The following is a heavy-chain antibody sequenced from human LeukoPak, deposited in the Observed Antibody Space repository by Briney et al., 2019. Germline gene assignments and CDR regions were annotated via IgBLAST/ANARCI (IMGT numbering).Heavy chain of an antibody. Sequence: SETLSLTCTVSGGSIRSFYWSWIRQPAGKGLEWIGRIYTSGSTNYNPSPKSRVTMSVDTSKNQFSLKLSSVTAADTAVYYCAREGYYDILTGYYPIDYWGQGTLVTVSS. CDR3: AREGYYDILTGYYPIDY. CDR2: IYTSGST. V-gene: IGHV4-4*07. J-gene: IGHJ4*02. D-gene: IGHD3-9*01. CDR1: GGSIRSFY.